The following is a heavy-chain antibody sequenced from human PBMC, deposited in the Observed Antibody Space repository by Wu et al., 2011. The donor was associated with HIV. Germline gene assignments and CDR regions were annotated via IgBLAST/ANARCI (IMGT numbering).Heavy chain of an antibody. Sequence: QVQLVQSGAEVKKPGASVKVSCKASGYTFTSYYMHWVRQAPGQGLEWMGIINPSGGSTSYAQKFQGRVTMTRDTSTSTVYMELSSLRSEDTAVYYCARDRRLFDWSPXLYGMDVVGRTGPRSPSP. D-gene: IGHD3-9*01. CDR2: INPSGGST. CDR1: GYTFTSYY. J-gene: IGHJ6*02. CDR3: ARDRRLFDWSPXLYGMDV. V-gene: IGHV1-46*01.